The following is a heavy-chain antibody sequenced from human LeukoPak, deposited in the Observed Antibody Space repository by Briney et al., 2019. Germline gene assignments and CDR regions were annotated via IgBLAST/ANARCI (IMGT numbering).Heavy chain of an antibody. CDR1: GGSISSGDYY. D-gene: IGHD3-3*01. J-gene: IGHJ5*02. Sequence: SETLSLTCTVSGGSISSGDYYWSWIRQPPGKGLEWIGYIYYSGSTYYNPSLRSRVTISVDTSKNQFSLKLSSVTAADTAVYYCARDNADFWSGYRYNWFDPWGQGTLVTVSS. CDR3: ARDNADFWSGYRYNWFDP. V-gene: IGHV4-30-4*01. CDR2: IYYSGST.